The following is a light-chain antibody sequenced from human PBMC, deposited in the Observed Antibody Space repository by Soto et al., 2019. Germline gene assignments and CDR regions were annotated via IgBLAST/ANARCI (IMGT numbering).Light chain of an antibody. CDR1: QSISTY. V-gene: IGKV1-39*01. CDR2: AAS. CDR3: QQCYGSPRT. J-gene: IGKJ1*01. Sequence: DIQMTQSPSTLSASVEDRVTITCRASQSISTYLNWYQQKLGKAPTLLIYAASSLQSGVPSRFRGGGSGTDFTLTITNLQPEDFATYFCQQCYGSPRTFGQGTKVEI.